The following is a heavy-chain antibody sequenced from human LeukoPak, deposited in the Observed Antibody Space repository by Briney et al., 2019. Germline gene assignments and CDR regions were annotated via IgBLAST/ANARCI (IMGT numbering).Heavy chain of an antibody. D-gene: IGHD3-22*01. J-gene: IGHJ4*02. V-gene: IGHV3-23*01. CDR1: GFTFSSYA. CDR3: AKVRTMIVVVPPFGY. Sequence: PGGSLRLSCAASGFTFSSYAMSWVCQAPGKGLEWVSAISGSGGSTYYADSVKGRFTISRNNSKNTLYLQMNSLRAEDTAVYYCAKVRTMIVVVPPFGYWGQGTLVTVSS. CDR2: ISGSGGST.